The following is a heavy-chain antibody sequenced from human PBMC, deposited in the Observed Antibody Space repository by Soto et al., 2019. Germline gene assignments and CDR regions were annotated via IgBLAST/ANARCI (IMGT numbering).Heavy chain of an antibody. CDR3: ARVRVIRGTIPSHFRG. D-gene: IGHD1-7*01. CDR1: GCTFNNYG. CDR2: IIPLYGTV. J-gene: IGHJ4*01. V-gene: IGHV1-69*06. Sequence: QDHLAQTGAEVRQPGSSVTVSCTASGCTFNNYGISWVRQAPGQGLDWVGVIIPLYGTVTYAQKFPGRASITADKATSTAYMDLSSLRSDDTAVYYCARVRVIRGTIPSHFRGWGHGTLVNVSS.